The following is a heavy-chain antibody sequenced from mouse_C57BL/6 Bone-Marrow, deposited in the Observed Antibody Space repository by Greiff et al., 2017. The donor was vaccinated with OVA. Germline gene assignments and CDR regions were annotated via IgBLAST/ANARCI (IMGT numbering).Heavy chain of an antibody. J-gene: IGHJ4*01. CDR3: ARKGLRRYYAMDY. Sequence: QVQLQQSGPELVKPGASVKISCKASGYAFSSSWMNWVKPRPGKGLEWIGRIYPGDGDTNYNGKFKGKATLTADKSSSTAYMQLSSLTSEDSAVYFCARKGLRRYYAMDYWGQGTSVTVSS. V-gene: IGHV1-82*01. CDR1: GYAFSSSW. D-gene: IGHD2-4*01. CDR2: IYPGDGDT.